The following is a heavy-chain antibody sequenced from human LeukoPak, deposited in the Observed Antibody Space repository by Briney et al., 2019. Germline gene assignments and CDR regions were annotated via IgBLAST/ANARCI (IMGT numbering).Heavy chain of an antibody. D-gene: IGHD3-3*01. J-gene: IGHJ6*04. CDR2: MNPNSGNT. CDR1: GYTFTSYD. V-gene: IGHV1-8*01. CDR3: ARTHYDFWSGPTPRMDV. Sequence: ASVKVFCKASGYTFTSYDINWVRQATGQGLEWMGWMNPNSGNTGYAQKFQGRVTMTRNTSISTAYMELSSLRSEDTAVYYCARTHYDFWSGPTPRMDVWGKGTTVTVSS.